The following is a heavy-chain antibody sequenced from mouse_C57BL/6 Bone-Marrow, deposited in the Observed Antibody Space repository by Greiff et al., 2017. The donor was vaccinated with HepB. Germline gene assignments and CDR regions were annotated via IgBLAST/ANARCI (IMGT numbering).Heavy chain of an antibody. D-gene: IGHD1-1*01. J-gene: IGHJ3*01. CDR3: ARGYYGSSRIAY. CDR1: GFTFSDYG. V-gene: IGHV5-17*01. Sequence: EVQVVESGGGLVKPGGSLKLSCAASGFTFSDYGMHWVRQAPEDGLEWVAYISSGSSTTYYADTVKGRFTISRDNAKNTLFLQMSSLTSEDTAMYYCARGYYGSSRIAYWGQGTLVTVSA. CDR2: ISSGSSTT.